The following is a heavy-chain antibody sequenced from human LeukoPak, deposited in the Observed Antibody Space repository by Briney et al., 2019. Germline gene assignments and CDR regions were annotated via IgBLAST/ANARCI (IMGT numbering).Heavy chain of an antibody. CDR3: ARLPSSWHSGSYHGFDY. CDR2: ISSSSSYI. Sequence: KTGGSLRLSCVASGFTFSSYSMNWVRQAPGKGLEWVSSISSSSSYIYYADSVKGRFTISRDNAKNSPYLQMNSLRAEDTAVYYCARLPSSWHSGSYHGFDYWGQGTLVTVSS. J-gene: IGHJ4*02. D-gene: IGHD1-26*01. CDR1: GFTFSSYS. V-gene: IGHV3-21*01.